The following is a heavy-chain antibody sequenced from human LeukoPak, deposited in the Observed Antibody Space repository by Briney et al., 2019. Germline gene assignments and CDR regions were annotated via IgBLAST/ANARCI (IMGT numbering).Heavy chain of an antibody. CDR2: IYYSGST. J-gene: IGHJ6*02. CDR3: ARDSSHCSSTSCSPYYYYGMDV. D-gene: IGHD2-2*01. V-gene: IGHV4-59*01. CDR1: GGSISSYY. Sequence: SETLYLTCTVSGGSISSYYWSWIRQPPGKGLEWIGYIYYSGSTNYNPSLKSRVTISVDTSKNQFSLKLSSVTAADTAVYYCARDSSHCSSTSCSPYYYYGMDVWGQGTTVTVSS.